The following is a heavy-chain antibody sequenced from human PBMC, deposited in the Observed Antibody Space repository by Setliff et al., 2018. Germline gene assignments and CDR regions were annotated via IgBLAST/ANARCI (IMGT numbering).Heavy chain of an antibody. CDR1: GGSINSGVYY. CDR3: ARTGTYRYFDY. V-gene: IGHV4-39*01. CDR2: IYHGGKT. D-gene: IGHD1-1*01. J-gene: IGHJ4*02. Sequence: PSETLSLTCTVSGGSINSGVYYWGWIRQPPGKGLEWIGRIYHGGKTYYNTSLESRLTISVDTSKNQFSLRLRSVTAADTAVYYCARTGTYRYFDYWGQGALVTVSS.